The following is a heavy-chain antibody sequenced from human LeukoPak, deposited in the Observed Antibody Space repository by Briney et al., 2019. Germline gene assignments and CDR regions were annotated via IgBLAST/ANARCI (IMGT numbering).Heavy chain of an antibody. D-gene: IGHD3-22*01. CDR2: IYYSGST. Sequence: PSETLSLTCTVSGDSVNTYYWSWIRQPPGRGLEWIGYIYYSGSTNYNPSLKCRVTISVDTSKNQFSLKLSSVTAADTAVYYCARAAPQYDSSGYYFDYWGQGTLVTVSS. CDR3: ARAAPQYDSSGYYFDY. V-gene: IGHV4-59*02. CDR1: GDSVNTYY. J-gene: IGHJ4*02.